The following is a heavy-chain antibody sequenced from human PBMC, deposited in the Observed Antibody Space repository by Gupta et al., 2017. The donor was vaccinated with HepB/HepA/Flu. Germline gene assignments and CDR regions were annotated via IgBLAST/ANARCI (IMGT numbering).Heavy chain of an antibody. J-gene: IGHJ5*02. CDR1: GGSISSSSYY. Sequence: QLQLQESGPGLVKPSETLSLTCTVSGGSISSSSYYWGWIRQPPGKGLEWIGSIYYSWSTYYNPSLKSRVTISVDTSKNQFSLKLSSVTAADTAVYYCARHVMDVSWLLYNWFDPWGQGTLVTVSS. CDR3: ARHVMDVSWLLYNWFDP. D-gene: IGHD2-15*01. V-gene: IGHV4-39*01. CDR2: IYYSWST.